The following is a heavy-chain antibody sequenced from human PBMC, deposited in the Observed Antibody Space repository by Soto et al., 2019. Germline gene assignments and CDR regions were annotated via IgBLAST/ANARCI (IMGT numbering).Heavy chain of an antibody. J-gene: IGHJ4*02. V-gene: IGHV4-59*01. D-gene: IGHD4-17*01. CDR3: ARRCGASFDY. Sequence: QVQLQESGPGLVKPSETLSLTCTVSGGSISSYYWSWIRQPPGKGLEWIGYIYYSGSTNYNPSLKCRVTLSVDTSKNLVSLKLSSVTAADTAVYYCARRCGASFDYWGQGTLVTVSS. CDR1: GGSISSYY. CDR2: IYYSGST.